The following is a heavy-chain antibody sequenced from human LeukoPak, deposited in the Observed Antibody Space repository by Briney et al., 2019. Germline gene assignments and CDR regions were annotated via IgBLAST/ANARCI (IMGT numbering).Heavy chain of an antibody. CDR1: GFTFSSHA. V-gene: IGHV3-23*01. Sequence: GGSLRLSCTPSGFTFSSHAMSWVRQAPGKGLEWVSIISANGAGTYYGDSVKGRFTISRDNSKNTLYLQMNSLRAEDTAVYYCAKWETYDSSGYYYMNDYWGQGTLVTVSS. J-gene: IGHJ4*02. CDR3: AKWETYDSSGYYYMNDY. D-gene: IGHD3-22*01. CDR2: ISANGAGT.